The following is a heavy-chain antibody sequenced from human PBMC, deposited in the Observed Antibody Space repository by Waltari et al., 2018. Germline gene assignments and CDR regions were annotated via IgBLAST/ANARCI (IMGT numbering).Heavy chain of an antibody. Sequence: QVQLQESGLGLVKPSETLSLTCTVSGGSISSYYWSWIRRPDGKGLEWIGRVYSSGTTNYNPSLKSRVTMSLDTSKNQFSLNLSSVTAADTAVYYCPRGRFLFRWYSFDPWGQGIPVTVSS. V-gene: IGHV4-4*07. D-gene: IGHD3-3*01. J-gene: IGHJ5*02. CDR1: GGSISSYY. CDR2: VYSSGTT. CDR3: PRGRFLFRWYSFDP.